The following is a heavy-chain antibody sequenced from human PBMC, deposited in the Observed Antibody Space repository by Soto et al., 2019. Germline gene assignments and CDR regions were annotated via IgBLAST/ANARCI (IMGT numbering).Heavy chain of an antibody. CDR1: GFTFAIYA. Sequence: HVQLVQSGGGVVQPGGSLRLSCAASGFTFAIYAMHWVRQGPGKGLEWVAVISYNGNNRNFTDSVKGRFTISRDNAKNTMFLQMNNLRPEDTATYYCARAGEGGYYYSGVDVWGQGTTVSVSS. V-gene: IGHV3-30-3*01. J-gene: IGHJ6*02. D-gene: IGHD3-10*01. CDR3: ARAGEGGYYYSGVDV. CDR2: ISYNGNNR.